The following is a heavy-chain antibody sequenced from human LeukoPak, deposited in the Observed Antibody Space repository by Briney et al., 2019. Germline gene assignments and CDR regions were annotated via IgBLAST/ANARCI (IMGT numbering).Heavy chain of an antibody. Sequence: PGGSLRLSCAASGFTFSSYSMNWVRQAPGKGLEWVSSISSSSSYIYYADSVKGRFTISRDNAKNSLYLQMNSLRAEDTAVYYCARYNFWSGSRYGIDVWGQGTTVTVSS. D-gene: IGHD3-3*01. J-gene: IGHJ6*02. V-gene: IGHV3-21*01. CDR2: ISSSSSYI. CDR1: GFTFSSYS. CDR3: ARYNFWSGSRYGIDV.